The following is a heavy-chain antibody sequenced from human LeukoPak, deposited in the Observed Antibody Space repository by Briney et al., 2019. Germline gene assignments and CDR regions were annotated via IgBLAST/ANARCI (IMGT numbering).Heavy chain of an antibody. CDR3: AKGVADRTYFDY. J-gene: IGHJ4*02. V-gene: IGHV3-23*01. CDR1: GFTFSSYA. D-gene: IGHD3-3*01. CDR2: ISGSGGST. Sequence: GGSLRLSCAASGFTFSSYAMSWVRQAPGKGLEWVSAISGSGGSTYYADSVKGRFTISRDNSKNTLYLQMNSLRVEDTAVYYCAKGVADRTYFDYWGQGTLVTVSS.